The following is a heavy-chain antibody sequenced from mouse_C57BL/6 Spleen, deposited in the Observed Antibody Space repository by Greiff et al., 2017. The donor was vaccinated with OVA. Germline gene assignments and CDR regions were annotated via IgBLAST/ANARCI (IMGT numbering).Heavy chain of an antibody. CDR1: GFNIKDYY. J-gene: IGHJ1*03. D-gene: IGHD1-1*01. CDR2: IDPDDGET. V-gene: IGHV14-2*01. Sequence: VQLQQSGAELVKPGASVKLSCTASGFNIKDYYMHWVKQRTEQGLEWIGRIDPDDGETKYAPKFQGKATITADTSSNTAYLQLSSLTSEDTAVYYCAQGYGSPSWYFDVWGTGTTVTVSS. CDR3: AQGYGSPSWYFDV.